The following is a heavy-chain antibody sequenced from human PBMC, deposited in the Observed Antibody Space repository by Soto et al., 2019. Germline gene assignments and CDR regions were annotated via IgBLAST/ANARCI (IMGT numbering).Heavy chain of an antibody. CDR2: ISWNSGSI. CDR3: ASLGLYDYIWGSYRPYDAFDI. Sequence: GGSLRLSCAASGFTFDDYAMHRVRQAPGKGLEWVSGISWNSGSIGYADSVKGRFTISRDNAKNSLYLQMNSLRAEDTALYYCASLGLYDYIWGSYRPYDAFDIWGQGTMVTVSS. CDR1: GFTFDDYA. D-gene: IGHD3-16*02. J-gene: IGHJ3*02. V-gene: IGHV3-9*01.